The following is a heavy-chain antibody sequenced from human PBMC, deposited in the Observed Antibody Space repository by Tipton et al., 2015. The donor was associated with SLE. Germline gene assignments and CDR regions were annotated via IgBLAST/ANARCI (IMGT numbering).Heavy chain of an antibody. J-gene: IGHJ4*02. V-gene: IGHV3-23*01. CDR3: ARSSLYGDSSGWYSFDY. Sequence: SLRLSCAASGFTFSSYAMSWVRQAPGKGLEWVSTISGSGGSTYYADSVKGRFTISRDNSKNTLYLQMNSLRAEDTAVYYCARSSLYGDSSGWYSFDYWGQGTLVTVSS. D-gene: IGHD6-19*01. CDR1: GFTFSSYA. CDR2: ISGSGGST.